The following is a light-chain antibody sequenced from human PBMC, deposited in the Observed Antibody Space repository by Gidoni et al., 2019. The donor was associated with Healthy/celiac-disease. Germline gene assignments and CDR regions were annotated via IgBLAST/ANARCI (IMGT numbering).Light chain of an antibody. V-gene: IGKV4-1*01. CDR3: QQYYSTRT. J-gene: IGKJ1*01. CDR2: WAS. Sequence: DIVMTQSPDSRLQTPERATINCKSSQSVLYSSNNKNYLAWYQQKPGQPPKLLIYWASTRESGVPDRFSGSGSGTDFTLTISSLQAEDVAVYYCQQYYSTRTFGQGTKVEIK. CDR1: QSVLYSSNNKNY.